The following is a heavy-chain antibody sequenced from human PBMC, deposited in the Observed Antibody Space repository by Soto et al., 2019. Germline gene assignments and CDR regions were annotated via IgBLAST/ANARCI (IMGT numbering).Heavy chain of an antibody. J-gene: IGHJ3*02. D-gene: IGHD3-22*01. CDR1: GGSFPSDT. CDR2: IVPVFGTP. V-gene: IGHV1-69*01. Sequence: QVQLMRSGAEVKKPGSSVKVSCKASGGSFPSDTISWVRQAPGQGLEWLGGIVPVFGTPNHAQKFQGRVAISADGSTNTAYMELTSLRPDDTAVYYCTRPSSGYYHDAFDIWGQGTLVTVSS. CDR3: TRPSSGYYHDAFDI.